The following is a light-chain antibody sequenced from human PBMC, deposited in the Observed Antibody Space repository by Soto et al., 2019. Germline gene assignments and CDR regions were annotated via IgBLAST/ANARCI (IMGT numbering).Light chain of an antibody. CDR3: QQYYNWRPR. J-gene: IGKJ1*01. Sequence: EIVLTQSPGTLSLSPGERASLSCRASQSFGGSYLAWYQQKPGQAPRLLIYGASRRATGIPDRFSGSGSGTEFTLTISRLQSEDFAVYYCQQYYNWRPRFGQGTKVDIK. CDR1: QSFGGSY. V-gene: IGKV3-20*01. CDR2: GAS.